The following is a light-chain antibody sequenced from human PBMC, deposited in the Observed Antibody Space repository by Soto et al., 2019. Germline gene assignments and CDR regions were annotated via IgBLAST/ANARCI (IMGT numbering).Light chain of an antibody. V-gene: IGKV3-20*01. CDR1: QSVSSSY. Sequence: EIVLTQSPGTLSLSPGERATLSCRARQSVSSSYLAWYQQKPGQAPRLLIYGASSRATGIPARFSGSGSGTDFTLTISRLEPEDFAVYYCQQYGSSSCTFGQGTKVDIK. J-gene: IGKJ1*01. CDR3: QQYGSSSCT. CDR2: GAS.